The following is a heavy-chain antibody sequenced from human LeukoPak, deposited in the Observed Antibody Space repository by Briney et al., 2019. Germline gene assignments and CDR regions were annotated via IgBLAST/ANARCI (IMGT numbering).Heavy chain of an antibody. CDR3: ARSYYYDSSGYYYAVAFDI. CDR2: IRNDGSDQ. V-gene: IGHV3-30*02. J-gene: IGHJ3*02. Sequence: GGSLRLSCAASGFTFSRYGMEWVRQAPGKGLEWVAFIRNDGSDQYYADSVKGRFTISRDNSKNTLYLQMNSLRAEDTAVYYCARSYYYDSSGYYYAVAFDIWGQGTMVTVSS. CDR1: GFTFSRYG. D-gene: IGHD3-22*01.